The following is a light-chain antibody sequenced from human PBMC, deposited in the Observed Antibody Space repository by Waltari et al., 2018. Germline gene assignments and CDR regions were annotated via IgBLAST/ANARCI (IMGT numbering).Light chain of an antibody. CDR3: QQYYNAPLT. Sequence: DIVMTQSPDSLALSLGERATINCKSSQSVLHSSNNKNYLAWYQQKPGQPPNLLIYWASTRESGVPDRFSGSGSGTDFTLTISSLQAEDVGVYYCQQYYNAPLTFGGGTKVEIK. J-gene: IGKJ4*01. V-gene: IGKV4-1*01. CDR1: QSVLHSSNNKNY. CDR2: WAS.